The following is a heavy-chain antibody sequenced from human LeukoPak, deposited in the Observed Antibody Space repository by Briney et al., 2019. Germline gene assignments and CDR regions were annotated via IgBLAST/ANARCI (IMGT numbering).Heavy chain of an antibody. CDR3: AKGKPGYSSSWYFRH. J-gene: IGHJ1*01. D-gene: IGHD6-13*01. CDR2: IRYDGSNK. Sequence: GGSLRLSCAASGFTFSSYGMHWVRQAPGKGLEWVAFIRYDGSNKYYADSVKGRFTISRDNSKNTLYLQMNSLRAEDTAVYYCAKGKPGYSSSWYFRHWGQGTLVTVSS. V-gene: IGHV3-30*02. CDR1: GFTFSSYG.